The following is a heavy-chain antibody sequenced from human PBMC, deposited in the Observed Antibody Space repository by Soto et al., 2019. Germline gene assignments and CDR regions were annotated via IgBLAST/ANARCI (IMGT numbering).Heavy chain of an antibody. CDR1: GFTFSSFG. CDR3: AKDTSKYSNNWPAYYGLDV. CDR2: ISFDGSNK. D-gene: IGHD1-1*01. V-gene: IGHV3-30*18. Sequence: PGGSLRLSCAASGFTFSSFGMHWVRQAPCKGLEWVAVISFDGSNKYYADSVKGRFTISRDNSKNTLSLQMNSLKAEDTAVYYCAKDTSKYSNNWPAYYGLDVWGQGTTVTVSS. J-gene: IGHJ6*02.